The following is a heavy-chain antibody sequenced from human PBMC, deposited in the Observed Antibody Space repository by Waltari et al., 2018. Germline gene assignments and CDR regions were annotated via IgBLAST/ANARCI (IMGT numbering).Heavy chain of an antibody. D-gene: IGHD2-21*01. CDR2: IIPIFGTA. CDR3: ARVGGDFAYCGGDCYSTFDY. Sequence: VQLVQSGAEVTQPGSSVKVSCKASGGTFSSYAISWVRQAPAHGLRWMGGIIPIFGTANYAQKFQGRVTITTDESTSTAYMELSSLRSEDTAVYYCARVGGDFAYCGGDCYSTFDYWGQGTLVTVSS. CDR1: GGTFSSYA. J-gene: IGHJ4*02. V-gene: IGHV1-69*05.